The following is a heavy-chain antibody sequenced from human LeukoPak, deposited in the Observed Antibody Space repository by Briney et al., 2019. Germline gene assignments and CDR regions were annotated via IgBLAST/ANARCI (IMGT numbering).Heavy chain of an antibody. J-gene: IGHJ4*02. Sequence: GGSLRLSCPASGFTFSSYSMNWVRQAPGKGLEWVSSISSSSSYIYYADSMKGRFTISRDNAKNSLYLQMNSLRDEDTAVYYCARDQESIAAAHDYWGQGTLVTVSS. D-gene: IGHD6-13*01. CDR1: GFTFSSYS. CDR3: ARDQESIAAAHDY. V-gene: IGHV3-21*01. CDR2: ISSSSSYI.